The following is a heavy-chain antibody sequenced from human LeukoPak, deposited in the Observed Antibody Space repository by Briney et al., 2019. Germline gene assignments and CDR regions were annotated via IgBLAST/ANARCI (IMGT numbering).Heavy chain of an antibody. J-gene: IGHJ5*02. Sequence: TVKVSCKASGGTFSSYAISWVRQAPGQGLEWMGRIIPILGIANYAQKFQGRVTITAYKSTSTAYMELSSLRSEDTAVYYCAREGYYDSSGYYRTWGQGTLVTVSS. CDR3: AREGYYDSSGYYRT. CDR1: GGTFSSYA. D-gene: IGHD3-22*01. V-gene: IGHV1-69*04. CDR2: IIPILGIA.